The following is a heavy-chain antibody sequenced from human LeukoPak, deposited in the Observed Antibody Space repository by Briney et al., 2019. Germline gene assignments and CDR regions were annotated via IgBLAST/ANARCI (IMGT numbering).Heavy chain of an antibody. Sequence: SETLSLTCAVYGGSFSDYYWSWIRQPPGKGLEWIGEINHSGSTNYNPSLKSRVTISVDTSKNQFSLKLSSVTAADTAVYYCARDRRYQLTLRAFDIWGQGTMVTVSS. D-gene: IGHD2-2*01. CDR2: INHSGST. J-gene: IGHJ3*02. CDR3: ARDRRYQLTLRAFDI. CDR1: GGSFSDYY. V-gene: IGHV4-34*01.